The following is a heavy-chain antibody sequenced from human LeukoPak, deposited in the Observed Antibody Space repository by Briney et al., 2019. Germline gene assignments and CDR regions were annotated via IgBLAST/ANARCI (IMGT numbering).Heavy chain of an antibody. CDR1: GDSVSTNSAT. V-gene: IGHV6-1*01. D-gene: IGHD4-23*01. Sequence: SQTLSLTCAISGDSVSTNSATWNWIRQSPSRGLEWLGRTYYRSKWCNDYAVSVKSRITVNPDTSKNQFSLQLNSVTPEDTAVYYCARDRWIGGLPFDIWGQGTMVTVSS. J-gene: IGHJ3*02. CDR3: ARDRWIGGLPFDI. CDR2: TYYRSKWCN.